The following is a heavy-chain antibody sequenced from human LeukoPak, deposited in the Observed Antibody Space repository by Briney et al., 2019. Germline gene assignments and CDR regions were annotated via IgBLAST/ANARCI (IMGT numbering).Heavy chain of an antibody. V-gene: IGHV1-2*02. D-gene: IGHD3-10*01. CDR2: INPNSGGT. Sequence: ASVKVSCKASGYTFTGYYMHWVRQAPGQGLEWMGWINPNSGGTNYAQKFQGRVTMTRDTSITTAYMELSRLRSDDTAVYYCAKDSLYYGSGSPPEPFDYWGQGALVTVSS. CDR3: AKDSLYYGSGSPPEPFDY. CDR1: GYTFTGYY. J-gene: IGHJ4*02.